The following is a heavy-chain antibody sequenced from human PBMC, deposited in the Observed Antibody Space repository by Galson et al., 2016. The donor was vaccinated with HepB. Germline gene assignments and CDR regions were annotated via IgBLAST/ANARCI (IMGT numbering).Heavy chain of an antibody. J-gene: IGHJ4*02. CDR2: ISSSSSTI. V-gene: IGHV3-48*02. CDR1: GFTFSWYS. CDR3: TRDREITMILNDY. D-gene: IGHD3-22*01. Sequence: LRLSCAASGFTFSWYSMNWVRQAPGKGLEWVSHISSSSSTIYYADSVKGRFTISRDNAKNSLYLQMNSLRDEDTAVYYCTRDREITMILNDYWGQGTLVTVSS.